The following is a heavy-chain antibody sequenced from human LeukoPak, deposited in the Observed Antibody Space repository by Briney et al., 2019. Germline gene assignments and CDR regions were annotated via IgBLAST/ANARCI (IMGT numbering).Heavy chain of an antibody. CDR2: ISSSSSYI. J-gene: IGHJ3*02. Sequence: GGSLRLSCAASGFTFSSYSMNWVRQAPGKGLEWVSSISSSSSYIYYADSVKGRFTISRDNAKNSLYLQMNSLRAEDTAVYYCARETGSSWTLPSLGAFDIWGQGTMVTVSS. V-gene: IGHV3-21*01. CDR3: ARETGSSWTLPSLGAFDI. CDR1: GFTFSSYS. D-gene: IGHD6-13*01.